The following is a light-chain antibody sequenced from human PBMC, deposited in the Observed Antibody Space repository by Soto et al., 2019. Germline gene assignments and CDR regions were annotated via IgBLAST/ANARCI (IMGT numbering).Light chain of an antibody. V-gene: IGKV3-11*01. CDR1: QSVGKY. J-gene: IGKJ1*01. CDR2: DAS. Sequence: EIVMPKSPGPLSLSPGXXXXXXXXXSQSVGKYLVWYQQKPGQAPRLLIYDASNRATGIPARFSGSGSGTDFTLTISSLEPEDFAVYYCQQRGNLPPWTFGQGTKVDIK. CDR3: QQRGNLPPWT.